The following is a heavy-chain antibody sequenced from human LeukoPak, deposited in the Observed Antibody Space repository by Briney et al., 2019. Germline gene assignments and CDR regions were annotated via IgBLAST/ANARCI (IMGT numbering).Heavy chain of an antibody. V-gene: IGHV3-33*06. Sequence: GGSLRLSCAASGFTFSSYGMHWVRQAPGKGLEWVAVIWYDGSNKYYADSVKGRFTISRDNSKNTLYLQMNSLRAEDTAVYYCAKGYDSSGYSPSYWGQGTLVTVSS. CDR2: IWYDGSNK. CDR1: GFTFSSYG. CDR3: AKGYDSSGYSPSY. J-gene: IGHJ4*02. D-gene: IGHD3-22*01.